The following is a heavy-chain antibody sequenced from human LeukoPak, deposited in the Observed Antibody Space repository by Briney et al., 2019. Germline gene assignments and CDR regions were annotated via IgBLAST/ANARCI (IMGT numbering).Heavy chain of an antibody. CDR2: INHSGST. D-gene: IGHD3-3*01. J-gene: IGHJ3*02. Sequence: SETLSLTCAVYGGSFSGYYWSWIRQPPGKGLEWIGEINHSGSTNYNPSLKSRVTISVDTSKNQFSLELSSVTAADTAVYYCARGLGDDFWSGYYEAFDIWGQGTMVTVSS. CDR3: ARGLGDDFWSGYYEAFDI. V-gene: IGHV4-34*01. CDR1: GGSFSGYY.